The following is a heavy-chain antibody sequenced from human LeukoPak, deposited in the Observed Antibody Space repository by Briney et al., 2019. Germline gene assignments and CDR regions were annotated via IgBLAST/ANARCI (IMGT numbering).Heavy chain of an antibody. D-gene: IGHD4-17*01. J-gene: IGHJ2*01. CDR3: AKEDGDYGRYFDL. CDR1: GFTFSSYG. V-gene: IGHV3-30*02. Sequence: GGSLRLSCAASGFTFSSYGMHWVRQAPGKGLEWVAFIRYDGSNKYYADSVTGRFTISRDNSKNTLYLQMNSLRAEDTAVYYCAKEDGDYGRYFDLWGRGTLVTVSS. CDR2: IRYDGSNK.